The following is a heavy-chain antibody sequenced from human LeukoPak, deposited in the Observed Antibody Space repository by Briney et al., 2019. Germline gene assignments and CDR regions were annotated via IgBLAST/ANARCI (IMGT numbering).Heavy chain of an antibody. CDR3: ARAKESYYYGSGSPVNY. Sequence: GGSLRLSCAVSGFTFSSYWMNWVRQAPGKGLVWVSRIASDGSSTTYADSVKGRFTISRDNSKNTLYLQMNSLRAEDTAVYYCARAKESYYYGSGSPVNYWGQGTLVTVSS. CDR2: IASDGSST. CDR1: GFTFSSYW. V-gene: IGHV3-74*01. J-gene: IGHJ4*02. D-gene: IGHD3-10*01.